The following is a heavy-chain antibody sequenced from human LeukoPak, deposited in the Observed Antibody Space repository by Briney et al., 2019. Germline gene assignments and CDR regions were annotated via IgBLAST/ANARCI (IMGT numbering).Heavy chain of an antibody. CDR1: GYTFTGYY. CDR2: INPNSGGT. V-gene: IGHV1-2*02. D-gene: IGHD4-17*01. J-gene: IGHJ6*03. Sequence: ASVKVSCKAPGYTFTGYYMHWVRQAPGQGLEWMGWINPNSGGTNYAQKFQGRATMTRDTSISTAYMELSRLRSDDTAVYYCATTVTPDYYYYYMDVWGKGTTVTVSS. CDR3: ATTVTPDYYYYYMDV.